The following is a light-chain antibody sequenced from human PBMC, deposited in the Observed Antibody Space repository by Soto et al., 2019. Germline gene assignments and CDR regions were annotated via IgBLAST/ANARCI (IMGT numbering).Light chain of an antibody. CDR2: DAS. V-gene: IGKV3-11*01. Sequence: EIVLTQSPATLSLSPGERATLSCRASQSVNNYLAWYQQKPGQAPRLLIYDASNRATGIPARFSGSGSGADFSLTINSLEPEDFAVYYCQQRGKWPPTFGQGTKVDIK. CDR3: QQRGKWPPT. J-gene: IGKJ1*01. CDR1: QSVNNY.